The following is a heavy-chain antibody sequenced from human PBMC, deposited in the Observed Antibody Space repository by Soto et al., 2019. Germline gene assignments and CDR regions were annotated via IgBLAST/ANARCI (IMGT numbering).Heavy chain of an antibody. D-gene: IGHD1-7*01. CDR2: IIPIFGTA. Sequence: QVQLVQSGAEVKKPGSSVKVSCKASGGTFSSYAISWVRQAPGQGLEWMGGIIPIFGTANYAQKFQGRVTITPDESTSTAYMELSSLRSEDTAVYYCARAQLELLEDDYYYYGMDVWGQGTTVTVSS. V-gene: IGHV1-69*01. CDR3: ARAQLELLEDDYYYYGMDV. CDR1: GGTFSSYA. J-gene: IGHJ6*02.